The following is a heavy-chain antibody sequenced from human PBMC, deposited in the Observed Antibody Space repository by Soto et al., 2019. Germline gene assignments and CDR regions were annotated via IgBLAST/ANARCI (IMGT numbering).Heavy chain of an antibody. CDR1: GYTFTSYG. V-gene: IGHV1-18*01. D-gene: IGHD2-21*02. J-gene: IGHJ5*02. CDR3: PRLASVAYCGGDCYSFWFDP. Sequence: ASVKVSCKASGYTFTSYGISWVRQAPGQGLEWMGWISAYNGNTNYAQKLQGRVTMTTDTSTSTAYMELRSLRSDDTAVYYCPRLASVAYCGGDCYSFWFDPWGQGTLVTVSS. CDR2: ISAYNGNT.